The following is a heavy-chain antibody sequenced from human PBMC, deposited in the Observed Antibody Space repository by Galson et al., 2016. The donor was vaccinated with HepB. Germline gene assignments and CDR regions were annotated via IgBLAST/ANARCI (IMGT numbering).Heavy chain of an antibody. CDR3: TTVLSTASMSGWYDWGFDS. V-gene: IGHV3-15*07. Sequence: SLRLSCAASGFTFSNVWMNWVRQAPGKGLEGVGRIKSKVDGGAADYAAPVKGRFTISGDDSKNTLYLQMTGLKTEDTAVYYCTTVLSTASMSGWYDWGFDSWGQGTLVTVSS. D-gene: IGHD6-19*01. CDR1: GFTFSNVW. CDR2: IKSKVDGGAA. J-gene: IGHJ4*02.